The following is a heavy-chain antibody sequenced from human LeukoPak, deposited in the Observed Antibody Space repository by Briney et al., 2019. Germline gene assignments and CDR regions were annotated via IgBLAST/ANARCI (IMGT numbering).Heavy chain of an antibody. D-gene: IGHD6-13*01. CDR1: GFTFDNYA. CDR2: ISWDGGST. CDR3: AKGEDSSSWYSFDY. J-gene: IGHJ4*02. Sequence: GGSLRLSCAASGFTFDNYAMHWVRQAPGKGLEWVSLISWDGGSTYYEDSVKGRFTSSRDNSKNSLYLQMNSLRAEDTALYYCAKGEDSSSWYSFDYWGQGTLVTVSS. V-gene: IGHV3-43D*03.